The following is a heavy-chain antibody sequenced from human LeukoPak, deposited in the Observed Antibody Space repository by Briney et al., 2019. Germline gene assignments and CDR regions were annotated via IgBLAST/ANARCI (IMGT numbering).Heavy chain of an antibody. V-gene: IGHV7-4-1*02. J-gene: IGHJ4*02. Sequence: LWASVKVSCKASGYTFTNYAMNWVRQAPGQGLEWMGWIHPSTGNPTYAQGFTGRFVFSLDTSVSTTYLQISSLKAEDTAVYYCARAFQSLGGLSLPDYWGQGTLVTVSS. CDR3: ARAFQSLGGLSLPDY. CDR2: IHPSTGNP. CDR1: GYTFTNYA. D-gene: IGHD3-16*02.